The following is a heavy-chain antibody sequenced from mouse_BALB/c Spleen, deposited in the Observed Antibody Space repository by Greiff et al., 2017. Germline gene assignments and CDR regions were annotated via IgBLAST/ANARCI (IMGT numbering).Heavy chain of an antibody. Sequence: EVQLVESGGGLVKPGGSLKLSCAASGFTFSSYAMSWVRQTPEKRLEWVASISSGGSTYYPDSVKGRFTISRDNARNILYLQMSSLRSEDTAMYYCARETGFYAMDYWGQGTSVTVSS. V-gene: IGHV5-6-5*01. CDR1: GFTFSSYA. CDR3: ARETGFYAMDY. CDR2: ISSGGST. J-gene: IGHJ4*01.